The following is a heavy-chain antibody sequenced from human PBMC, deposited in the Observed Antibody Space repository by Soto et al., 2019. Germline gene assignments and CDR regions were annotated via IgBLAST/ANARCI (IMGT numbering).Heavy chain of an antibody. V-gene: IGHV3-72*01. Sequence: EVQLVESGGGLVQPEGSLRLSCAGSGFTFSDHYLDWVRQAPGKGLEWVGRIKNKANSYTTEYAAPVKGRFIISRDDSKNSVFLQMNRLKTDDTAVYYCTRVTPGSSRASDYWGQRILVTVSS. CDR1: GFTFSDHY. J-gene: IGHJ4*02. CDR3: TRVTPGSSRASDY. CDR2: IKNKANSYTT. D-gene: IGHD6-13*01.